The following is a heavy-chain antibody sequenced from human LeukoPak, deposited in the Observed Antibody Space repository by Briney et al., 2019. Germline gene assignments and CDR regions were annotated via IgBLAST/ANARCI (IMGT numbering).Heavy chain of an antibody. V-gene: IGHV3-23*01. CDR3: AKDCNGGNCYIDY. CDR2: MSGRGVST. CDR1: GFTFTNYA. J-gene: IGHJ4*02. D-gene: IGHD2-15*01. Sequence: GGSLRLSCAASGFTFTNYAMSWVRQAPGKGLEWVSGMSGRGVSTYYADSVKGRFTISSDNSKNTLYLQMNSLRAEDTDIYYCAKDCNGGNCYIDYWGQGTLVTVAS.